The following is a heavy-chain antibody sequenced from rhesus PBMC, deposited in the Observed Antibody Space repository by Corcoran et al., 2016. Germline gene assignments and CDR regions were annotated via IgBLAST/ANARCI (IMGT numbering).Heavy chain of an antibody. CDR2: ISPKDGFK. CDR3: TREEYDH. CDR1: GYCFTTNI. D-gene: IGHD1-32*01. J-gene: IGHJ4*01. Sequence: QVQLVQSGADIKQPGASVKLSCKASGYCFTTNIVHWVGQAPGQGLQWIGLISPKDGFKAYGHTFQGRVTMTADTLTTTGYMELSSLRSDDTGVYYCTREEYDHWGQGVLVTVSS. V-gene: IGHV1-180*01.